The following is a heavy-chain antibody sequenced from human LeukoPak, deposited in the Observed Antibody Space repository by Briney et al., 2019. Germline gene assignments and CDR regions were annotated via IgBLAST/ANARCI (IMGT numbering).Heavy chain of an antibody. Sequence: PSETLSLTCTVSGGSISSGSYYWSWIRQPAGTGLEWIGRIYTSGSTNYNPSLKSRVTISVDTSKNQFSLKLSSVTAADTAVYYCARDIWDYYGSGSYYNDWFDPWGQGTLVTVSS. J-gene: IGHJ5*02. CDR3: ARDIWDYYGSGSYYNDWFDP. CDR1: GGSISSGSYY. D-gene: IGHD3-10*01. CDR2: IYTSGST. V-gene: IGHV4-61*02.